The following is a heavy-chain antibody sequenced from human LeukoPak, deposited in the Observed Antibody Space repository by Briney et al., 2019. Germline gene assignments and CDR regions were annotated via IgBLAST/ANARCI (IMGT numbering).Heavy chain of an antibody. Sequence: SVKVSCKASGGTFSSYAISWVRQAPGQGLEWMGRIIPILGIANYAQKFQGRVTITADKSTSTAYMELSSLRSEDTAVYYCARGREYYYDSSGYYYVHAFDIWGQGTMVTVSS. V-gene: IGHV1-69*04. J-gene: IGHJ3*02. CDR1: GGTFSSYA. CDR3: ARGREYYYDSSGYYYVHAFDI. CDR2: IIPILGIA. D-gene: IGHD3-22*01.